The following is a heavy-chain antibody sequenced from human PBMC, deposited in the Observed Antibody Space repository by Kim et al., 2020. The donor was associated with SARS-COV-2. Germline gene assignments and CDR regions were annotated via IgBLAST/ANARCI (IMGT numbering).Heavy chain of an antibody. CDR3: AKDMGHVVVTAIDYYGMDV. D-gene: IGHD2-21*02. J-gene: IGHJ6*02. V-gene: IGHV3-9*01. Sequence: GRFTISRDNAKNALYLQMNSLRAEDTALYYCAKDMGHVVVTAIDYYGMDVWGQGTTVTVSS.